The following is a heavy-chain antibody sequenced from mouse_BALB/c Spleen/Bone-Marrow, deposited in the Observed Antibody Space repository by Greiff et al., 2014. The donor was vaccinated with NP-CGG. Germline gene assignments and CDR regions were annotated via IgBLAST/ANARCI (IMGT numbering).Heavy chain of an antibody. D-gene: IGHD3-1*01. J-gene: IGHJ2*01. CDR1: GFSLTTYG. Sequence: VQLQESGPGLVQPSQSLSITYTVSGFSLTTYGVHWVRQSPGKGLEWLGVIWTGGSTDYNAAFISRLSISKDNSMSQVFFEMNSLQANDTAIYYCARNHRGYYFDYWGQGTTLTVSS. CDR3: ARNHRGYYFDY. V-gene: IGHV2-2*02. CDR2: IWTGGST.